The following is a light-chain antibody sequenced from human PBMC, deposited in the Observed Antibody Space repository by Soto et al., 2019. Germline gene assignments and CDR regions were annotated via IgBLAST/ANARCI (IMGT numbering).Light chain of an antibody. J-gene: IGLJ2*01. CDR2: YDS. CDR3: QVWDSSSDSMV. V-gene: IGLV3-21*04. CDR1: NIGSKS. Sequence: SYELTQPPSVSVAPGKTARITCGGNNIGSKSVHWYQQKPGQAPVLVIYYDSDRPSGIPERFSGSNSGNTATLTISRVEAGDEADYYCQVWDSSSDSMVFGGGTKVTV.